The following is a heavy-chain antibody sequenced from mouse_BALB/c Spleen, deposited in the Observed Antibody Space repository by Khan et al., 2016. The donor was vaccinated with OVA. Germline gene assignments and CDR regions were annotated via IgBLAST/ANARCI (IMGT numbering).Heavy chain of an antibody. CDR3: ARMDTTSLDY. J-gene: IGHJ2*01. V-gene: IGHV1-77*01. CDR2: IYPGSGTF. Sequence: QVQLQQPGAELARPGASVKLSCKASGYTFTDYYITWVKQRTGQGLEWIGEIYPGSGTFYYNENFKGKATLTTDKSSSTAYMHLSSLTSEDSAVYFCARMDTTSLDYWGQGTTLTVSS. CDR1: GYTFTDYY. D-gene: IGHD4-1*02.